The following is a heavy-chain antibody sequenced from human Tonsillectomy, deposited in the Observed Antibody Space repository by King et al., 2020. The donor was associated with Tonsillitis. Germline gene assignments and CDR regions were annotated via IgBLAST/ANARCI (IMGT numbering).Heavy chain of an antibody. J-gene: IGHJ6*02. CDR3: AKCPYDFWSGGLYYAMDV. CDR2: MSGAGART. CDR1: GFTFSTYA. V-gene: IGHV3-23*04. Sequence: VQLVESGGGLVQPGGSLRLSCAASGFTFSTYAMTWVRQAPGKGLEWVSVMSGAGARTYHAASLKGRFTISRDNSKKTLYLQMNSLRAEDTAVYYCAKCPYDFWSGGLYYAMDVWGQGTTVTVSS. D-gene: IGHD3-3*01.